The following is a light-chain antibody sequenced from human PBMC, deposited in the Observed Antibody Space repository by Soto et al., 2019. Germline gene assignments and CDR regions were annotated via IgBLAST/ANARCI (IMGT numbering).Light chain of an antibody. V-gene: IGLV1-40*01. CDR2: GNS. CDR3: QSYDSSLSGWV. Sequence: QAVVTQPPSASGAPGQRVTISCTGCSSNIGAGYDVHWYQQLPGTAPKLLIYGNSNRPSGVPDRFSGSKSGTSASLAITGLQAEDEADYYCQSYDSSLSGWVFGGGTKLTVL. J-gene: IGLJ3*02. CDR1: SSNIGAGYD.